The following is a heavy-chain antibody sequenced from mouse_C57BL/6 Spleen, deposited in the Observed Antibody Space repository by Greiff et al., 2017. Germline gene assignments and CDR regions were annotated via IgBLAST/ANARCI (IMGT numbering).Heavy chain of an antibody. CDR1: GFNIKDDY. CDR2: IDPENGDT. CDR3: TTGGYRGYFDY. D-gene: IGHD1-1*02. Sequence: VQLQQSGAELVRPGASVKLSCTASGFNIKDDYMHWVKQRPEQGLEWIGWIDPENGDTEYASKFEGKATITADTSSTTAYLQLSSLTSEDTAVYYCTTGGYRGYFDYWGQGTTLTVSS. V-gene: IGHV14-4*01. J-gene: IGHJ2*01.